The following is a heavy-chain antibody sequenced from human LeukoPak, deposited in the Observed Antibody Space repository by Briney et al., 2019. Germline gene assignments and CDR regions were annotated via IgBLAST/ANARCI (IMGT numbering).Heavy chain of an antibody. CDR3: ASMKGSGTYSRFDF. J-gene: IGHJ4*02. D-gene: IGHD3-10*01. CDR2: IKQDGSEK. Sequence: SGGSLRLSCAASGFTFSNYWMSWVRQAPGKGPEWVANIKQDGSEKYYIDSVKGRFTISRDNAKNSLYLQMNSLRVEEAAVYYCASMKGSGTYSRFDFWGQGTLVTVSS. V-gene: IGHV3-7*01. CDR1: GFTFSNYW.